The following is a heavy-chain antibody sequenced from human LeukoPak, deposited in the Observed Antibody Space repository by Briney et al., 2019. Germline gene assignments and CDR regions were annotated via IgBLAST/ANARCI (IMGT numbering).Heavy chain of an antibody. D-gene: IGHD6-19*01. CDR1: GGSISSSSYY. CDR3: ARGHSSGHVNWFDP. Sequence: NPSETLSLTCTVSGGSISSSSYYWGWIRQSPGKGLEWIGSIYYSGSTYYNPSPKSRVTISVDTSKNQFSLKLSSVTAADTAVYYCARGHSSGHVNWFDPWGQGTLVTVSS. J-gene: IGHJ5*02. CDR2: IYYSGST. V-gene: IGHV4-39*07.